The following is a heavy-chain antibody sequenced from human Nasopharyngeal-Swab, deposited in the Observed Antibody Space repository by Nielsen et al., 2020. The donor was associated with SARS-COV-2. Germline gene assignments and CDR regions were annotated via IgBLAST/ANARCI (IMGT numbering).Heavy chain of an antibody. Sequence: SETLSLTCSASGGSIRDNNYYWSWLRQPPGKGLEWIVSMSYSGVTFYNPSLRNRVTLSVDTSKNLLSLKLDSVTAADTALYFCARHSRVTTVVVVTLFDFWGQGIQVTVSS. V-gene: IGHV4-39*01. J-gene: IGHJ4*02. CDR3: ARHSRVTTVVVVTLFDF. CDR1: GGSIRDNNYY. D-gene: IGHD3-22*01. CDR2: MSYSGVT.